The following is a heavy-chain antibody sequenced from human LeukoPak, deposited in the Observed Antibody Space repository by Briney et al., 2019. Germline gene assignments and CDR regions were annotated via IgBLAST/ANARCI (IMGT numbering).Heavy chain of an antibody. CDR2: IWSDESKE. V-gene: IGHV3-33*01. Sequence: PGGSLRLSCAASGFTFRSHGMHWVRQAPGKGLEWVAIIWSDESKEYYADSVKGRFTISRDNSKNTLYLQMNSLRAEDTAVYYCAMGPYYYDSSGYYYWGQGTLVTVSS. CDR3: AMGPYYYDSSGYYY. CDR1: GFTFRSHG. J-gene: IGHJ4*02. D-gene: IGHD3-22*01.